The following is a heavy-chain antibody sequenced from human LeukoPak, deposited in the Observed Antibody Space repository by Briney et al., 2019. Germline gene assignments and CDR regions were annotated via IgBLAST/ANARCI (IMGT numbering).Heavy chain of an antibody. D-gene: IGHD3-22*01. CDR3: ARYVDPYDISPHAFDI. CDR1: GGSINSNTYF. CDR2: VYASGRT. J-gene: IGHJ3*02. Sequence: SETLSLTCTVSGGSINSNTYFWNWIRQPGGKRLEWIGRVYASGRTDYNPSLRSRLSMSINTSSNQISLTLSSVTAADTAVYYCARYVDPYDISPHAFDIWGQGTVVTVSS. V-gene: IGHV4-61*02.